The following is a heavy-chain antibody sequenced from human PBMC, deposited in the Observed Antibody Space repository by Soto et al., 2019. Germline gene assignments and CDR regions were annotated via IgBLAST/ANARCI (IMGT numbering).Heavy chain of an antibody. CDR2: TYYRSKWYN. V-gene: IGHV6-1*01. CDR1: GDSVSSNSAA. CDR3: ARDRIAAAGTEYYGMDV. D-gene: IGHD6-13*01. J-gene: IGHJ6*02. Sequence: SQTLSRTCAISGDSVSSNSAAWNWIRQSPSRGLEWLGRTYYRSKWYNDYAVSVKSRITINPDTSKNQFSLQLNSVTPEDTAVYYCARDRIAAAGTEYYGMDVWGQGTMVTVSS.